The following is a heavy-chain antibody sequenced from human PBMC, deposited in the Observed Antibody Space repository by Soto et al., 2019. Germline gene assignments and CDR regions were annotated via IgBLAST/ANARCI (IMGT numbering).Heavy chain of an antibody. J-gene: IGHJ5*02. CDR1: GYSFPSYW. V-gene: IGHV5-51*01. CDR2: VYPGDSDT. Sequence: GESLKISCKGSGYSFPSYWIGWVRQMPGKGREWMGIVYPGDSDTRYSPSFQGQVTISADKSISTAYLQWSSLKASDTAMYYCARTSTTLYNWFDPWGQGTLVTVSS. CDR3: ARTSTTLYNWFDP.